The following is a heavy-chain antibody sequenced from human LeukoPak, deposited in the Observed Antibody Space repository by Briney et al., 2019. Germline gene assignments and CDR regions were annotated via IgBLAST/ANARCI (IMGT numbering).Heavy chain of an antibody. D-gene: IGHD2-2*01. V-gene: IGHV5-51*01. CDR2: IYPGDPDT. Sequence: GESLKISCKGSGYSFTNYWIGWVRQRPGKGLEWMGIIYPGDPDTRYSPSFQGQVTMSADKSISTAYLQWSSLKASDTAMYYCARQSCTTTNCPFDYWGQGTLVTVSS. J-gene: IGHJ4*02. CDR1: GYSFTNYW. CDR3: ARQSCTTTNCPFDY.